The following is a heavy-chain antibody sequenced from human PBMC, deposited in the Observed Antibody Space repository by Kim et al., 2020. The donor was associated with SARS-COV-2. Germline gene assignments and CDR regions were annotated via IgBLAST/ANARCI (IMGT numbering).Heavy chain of an antibody. J-gene: IGHJ6*02. Sequence: ASVKVSCKASGYTFTSYGISWVRQAPGQGLEWMGWISAYNGNTNYAQKLQGRVTMTTDTSTSTAYMELRSLRSDDTAVYYCARDRGGDPDYYGSGSYYNSRFYYYGMDVWGQGTTVTVSS. CDR2: ISAYNGNT. D-gene: IGHD3-10*01. CDR3: ARDRGGDPDYYGSGSYYNSRFYYYGMDV. V-gene: IGHV1-18*01. CDR1: GYTFTSYG.